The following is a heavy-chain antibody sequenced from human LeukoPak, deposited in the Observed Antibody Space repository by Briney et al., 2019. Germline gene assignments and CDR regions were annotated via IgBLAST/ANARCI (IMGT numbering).Heavy chain of an antibody. D-gene: IGHD1-26*01. V-gene: IGHV3-20*04. CDR1: GFTFDDYG. CDR2: INWNGGST. CDR3: ARRTIVGAGFDY. J-gene: IGHJ4*02. Sequence: GGSLRLSCVASGFTFDDYGMSWVRQVPGKGLEWVCGINWNGGSTGYADSVKGRLTISRDSAKNSLYVQMKSLRADDTAFYYCARRTIVGAGFDYWGQGTLVTVSS.